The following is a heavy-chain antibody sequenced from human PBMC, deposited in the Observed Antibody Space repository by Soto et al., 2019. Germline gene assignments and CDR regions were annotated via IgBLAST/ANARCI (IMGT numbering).Heavy chain of an antibody. CDR1: GDSVPSNSAG. Sequence: HSQTLSLTCAITGDSVPSNSAGWSWVRQSPSRGLEWLGRTYYRSKWYYEYAVSVRGRITINPDTSKNQYSLQLNSVTPEDTAVYFCARGEQYSGRIFDYWGQGTLVTVSS. D-gene: IGHD1-26*01. J-gene: IGHJ4*01. CDR3: ARGEQYSGRIFDY. V-gene: IGHV6-1*01. CDR2: TYYRSKWYY.